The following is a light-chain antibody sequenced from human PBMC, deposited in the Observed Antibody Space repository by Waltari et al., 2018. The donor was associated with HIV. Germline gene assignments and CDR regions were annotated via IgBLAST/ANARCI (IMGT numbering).Light chain of an antibody. Sequence: QSLLTQPPSASGTPGQRVTISCSGSSSNIGRNYVYWYQHLPGTAPNLLIYRNNQRPSGGPDRFPGSKSGTSASLAISGLRSEDEADYYWATWNDSLSGYVFGTGTKVTV. CDR2: RNN. V-gene: IGLV1-47*01. CDR1: SSNIGRNY. J-gene: IGLJ1*01. CDR3: ATWNDSLSGYV.